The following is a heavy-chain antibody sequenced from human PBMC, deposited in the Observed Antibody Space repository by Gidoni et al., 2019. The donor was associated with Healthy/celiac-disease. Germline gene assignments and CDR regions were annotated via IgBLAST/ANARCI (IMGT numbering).Heavy chain of an antibody. CDR3: ARDFLLSTITSDYSAYLDH. J-gene: IGHJ4*02. D-gene: IGHD2-21*01. V-gene: IGHV3-30*03. CDR2: ISYDGSRK. Sequence: QVQLVASGGGVVRTGTSLRPACAAPGFTFGRYDMHWVRQAPGKGLGGLAVISYDGSRKYHADSVRGRFTGSRDNSKNTVSLQMNTLRAEDTAIYYCARDFLLSTITSDYSAYLDHWGQGTLLTVSS. CDR1: GFTFGRYD.